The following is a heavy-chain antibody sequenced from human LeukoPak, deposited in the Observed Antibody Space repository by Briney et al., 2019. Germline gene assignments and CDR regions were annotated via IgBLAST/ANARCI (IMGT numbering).Heavy chain of an antibody. CDR1: GFTFSNYD. CDR2: VGATGDT. CDR3: ARGVPPMGTIDD. J-gene: IGHJ4*02. D-gene: IGHD3-10*01. V-gene: IGHV3-13*01. Sequence: PGGSLRLSCAVSGFTFSNYDMHWVRQATGKGLEWVSVVGATGDTYYSGSVKGRFTISRENAKNSLYLQMNSLRAGDTAVYCCARGVPPMGTIDDWGQGTLVTVSS.